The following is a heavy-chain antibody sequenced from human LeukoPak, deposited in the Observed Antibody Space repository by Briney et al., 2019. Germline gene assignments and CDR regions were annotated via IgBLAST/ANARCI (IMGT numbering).Heavy chain of an antibody. CDR3: ARGCSSTSCDPYYYYAMDV. CDR2: IYYSGST. D-gene: IGHD2-2*01. J-gene: IGHJ6*02. V-gene: IGHV4-59*01. CDR1: GVAISSYY. Sequence: SETLSLTCTVSGVAISSYYWNWIRQPPGKALEWIGYIYYSGSTNYNPPPKSRVTISVDTSKNKFSLKLSSVTAADAAVYYCARGCSSTSCDPYYYYAMDVWGQGTTVTVSS.